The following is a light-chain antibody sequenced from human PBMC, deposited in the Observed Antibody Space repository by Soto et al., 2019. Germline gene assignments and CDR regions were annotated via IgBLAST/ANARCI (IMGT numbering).Light chain of an antibody. J-gene: IGLJ2*01. CDR3: AAWDDSLNVLV. V-gene: IGLV1-44*01. CDR1: RSNIGSNT. CDR2: SNN. Sequence: QSVLTQPPSASGTPGQRVTISCSGSRSNIGSNTVNWYQQLPGTAPKLLIYSNNQRPSGVPDRFSGSKSGTSASLAISGLQCEDEADYYCAAWDDSLNVLVFGGGTQLTVL.